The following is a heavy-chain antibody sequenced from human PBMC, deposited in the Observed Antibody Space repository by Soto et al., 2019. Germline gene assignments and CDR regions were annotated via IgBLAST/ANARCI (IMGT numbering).Heavy chain of an antibody. V-gene: IGHV1-3*01. J-gene: IGHJ6*02. Sequence: QVQLVQSGAEVKKPGASVKVSCKASGYTFTSYAMHWVRQALGQRLEWMGWINAGNGNTKYSKKFQGRVTITRDTSASTVYMELSRLRSEDTAVYYCGCAYGDCTFPYGMGAWGQGTAVTVSS. CDR2: INAGNGNT. CDR3: GCAYGDCTFPYGMGA. CDR1: GYTFTSYA. D-gene: IGHD4-17*01.